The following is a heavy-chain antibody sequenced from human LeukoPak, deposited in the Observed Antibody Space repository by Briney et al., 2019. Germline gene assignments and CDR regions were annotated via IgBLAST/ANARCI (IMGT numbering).Heavy chain of an antibody. V-gene: IGHV4-61*02. CDR3: ARQVGMTAAAVHDP. CDR1: GDSISSGDYY. D-gene: IGHD6-25*01. CDR2: ISSSGST. J-gene: IGHJ5*02. Sequence: SETLSLTCTVSGDSISSGDYYWSWIRQPAGKGLEWIGRISSSGSTNYNPSLKSRVTISVDTSKNQFSLKLSSVTAADTAVYYCARQVGMTAAAVHDPWGQGTLVTVSS.